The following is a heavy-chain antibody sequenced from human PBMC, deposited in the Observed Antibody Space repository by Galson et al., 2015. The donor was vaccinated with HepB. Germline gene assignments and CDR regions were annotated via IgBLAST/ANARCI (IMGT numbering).Heavy chain of an antibody. V-gene: IGHV3-53*01. D-gene: IGHD5-24*01. Sequence: SLRLSCAASGFTVSSNYMSWVRQAPGKGLEWVSVIYSGGSTYYADSVKGRFTISRDNSKNTLYLQMNSLRAEDTAVYYCAREERDGYNSYYFDYWGQGTLVTVSS. CDR1: GFTVSSNY. CDR3: AREERDGYNSYYFDY. J-gene: IGHJ4*02. CDR2: IYSGGST.